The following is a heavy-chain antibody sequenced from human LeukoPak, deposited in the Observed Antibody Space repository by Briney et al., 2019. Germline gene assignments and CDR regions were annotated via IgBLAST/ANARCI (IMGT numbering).Heavy chain of an antibody. CDR3: ARQHYYGSGSYPY. V-gene: IGHV4-38-2*02. D-gene: IGHD3-10*01. CDR1: GYSISSGYY. CDR2: IYYSGST. J-gene: IGHJ4*02. Sequence: KPSETLSLTCTVSGYSISSGYYWGWIRQPPGKGLEWIGSIYYSGSTYYNPSLKSRVTISVDTSKNQFSLKLSSVTAADTAVYYCARQHYYGSGSYPYWGQGTLVTVSS.